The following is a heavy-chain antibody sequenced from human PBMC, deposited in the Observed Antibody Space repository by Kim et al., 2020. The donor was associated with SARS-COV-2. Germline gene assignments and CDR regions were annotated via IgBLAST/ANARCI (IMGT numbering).Heavy chain of an antibody. CDR1: GFTFSNAW. CDR3: TSYDILTGYSASDY. D-gene: IGHD3-9*01. CDR2: IKSKTDGGTT. V-gene: IGHV3-15*01. Sequence: GGSLRLSCAASGFTFSNAWMSWVRQAPGKGLEWVGRIKSKTDGGTTDYAAPVKGRLTISRDDSKNTLYLQMNSLKTEDTAVYYCTSYDILTGYSASDYWGQGTLVTVSS. J-gene: IGHJ4*02.